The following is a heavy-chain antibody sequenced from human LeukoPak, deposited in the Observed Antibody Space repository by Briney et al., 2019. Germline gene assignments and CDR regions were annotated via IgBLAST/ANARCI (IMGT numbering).Heavy chain of an antibody. J-gene: IGHJ4*02. CDR1: GFTFDDYA. V-gene: IGHV3-9*01. D-gene: IGHD3-3*01. CDR3: ARDFWSGCDY. Sequence: GRSLRLSCAASGFTFDDYAMHWVRQAPGKGLEWVSGISWNSGSIGYADSVKGRFTISRDNAKNSLYLQMNSLRAEDTAVYYCARDFWSGCDYWGQGTLVTVSS. CDR2: ISWNSGSI.